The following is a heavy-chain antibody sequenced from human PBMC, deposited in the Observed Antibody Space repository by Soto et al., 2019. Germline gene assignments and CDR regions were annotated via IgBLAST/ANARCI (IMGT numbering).Heavy chain of an antibody. CDR1: GGSISSGGYY. CDR3: ARGQLIFFCMDV. J-gene: IGHJ6*03. Sequence: SETLSLTCTVSGGSISSGGYYWSWIRQHPGKGLEWIGYIYYRGSTYYNPSLKSRVTISVDTSKNQFSLKLSSVTAADTAVYYCARGQLIFFCMDVWGKGTTVTVSS. D-gene: IGHD2-2*01. V-gene: IGHV4-31*03. CDR2: IYYRGST.